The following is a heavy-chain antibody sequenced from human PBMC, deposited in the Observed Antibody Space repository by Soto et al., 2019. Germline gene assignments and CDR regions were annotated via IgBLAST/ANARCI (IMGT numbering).Heavy chain of an antibody. V-gene: IGHV3-21*01. CDR3: SRDQSLGQPVAFDV. J-gene: IGHJ3*01. CDR2: ISSNSAYI. Sequence: EVQLVESGGGLVTPGGSLRVSCAASGFTFRSYSMNWVRQAPGKGLEWISTISSNSAYIYYADSVEGRFTISRDNARNSVSLQLNSLSAEDTAIYFCSRDQSLGQPVAFDVWGQGTMVTVSS. CDR1: GFTFRSYS.